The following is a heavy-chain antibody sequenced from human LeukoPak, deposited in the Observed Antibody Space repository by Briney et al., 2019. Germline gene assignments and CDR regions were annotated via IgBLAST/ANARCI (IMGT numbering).Heavy chain of an antibody. D-gene: IGHD5-24*01. V-gene: IGHV3-21*01. CDR1: GFTFSSYA. Sequence: GGSLRLSCAASGFTFSSYAMSWVRQAPGKGLEWVSSISSSSSYIYYADSVKGRFTISRDNAKNSLYLQMNSLRAEDTAVYYCARDLGWLQPPAYWGQGTLVTVSS. J-gene: IGHJ4*02. CDR3: ARDLGWLQPPAY. CDR2: ISSSSSYI.